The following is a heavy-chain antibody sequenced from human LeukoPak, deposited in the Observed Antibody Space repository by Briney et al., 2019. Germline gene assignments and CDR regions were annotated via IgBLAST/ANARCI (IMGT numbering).Heavy chain of an antibody. CDR3: ARTTVTTDYFDY. V-gene: IGHV1-46*01. CDR2: INPRDGST. Sequence: GASVKVSCKASGYTFTNYYIHWVRQAPGQGLEWMGLINPRDGSTTYAQRFQGRVTMTRETSTSTVYMGLSNLRSDDTAVYYCARTTVTTDYFDYWGQGTLVTVSS. D-gene: IGHD4-17*01. CDR1: GYTFTNYY. J-gene: IGHJ4*02.